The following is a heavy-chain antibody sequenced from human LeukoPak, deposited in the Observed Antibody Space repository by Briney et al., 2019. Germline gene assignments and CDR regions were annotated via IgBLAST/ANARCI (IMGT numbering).Heavy chain of an antibody. D-gene: IGHD3-10*01. CDR2: ISGSGGST. CDR1: GFTFSNYW. J-gene: IGHJ3*02. Sequence: GGSLGLSCVASGFTFSNYWMSWVRQAPGKGLEWVSAISGSGGSTYYADSVKGRFTISRDNSKNTLYLQMNSLRAEDTAVYYCAKDDYYGSGSMGAFDIWGQGTMVTVSS. CDR3: AKDDYYGSGSMGAFDI. V-gene: IGHV3-23*01.